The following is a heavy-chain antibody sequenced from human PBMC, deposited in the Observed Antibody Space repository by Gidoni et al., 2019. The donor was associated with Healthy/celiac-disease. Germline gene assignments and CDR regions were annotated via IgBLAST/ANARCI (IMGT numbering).Heavy chain of an antibody. J-gene: IGHJ4*02. CDR2: ISYDGSDK. D-gene: IGHD2-2*01. V-gene: IGHV3-30-3*01. CDR3: ARDLTAIVVVPAATGG. Sequence: QVQLVESGGGVVQPGRSLRLPCAASGFTFSRYAMHWVRLAPGKGLEWVAVISYDGSDKYYADSVKGRFTISRDNSKNTLYLQMNSLRAEDTAVYYCARDLTAIVVVPAATGGWGQGTLVTVSS. CDR1: GFTFSRYA.